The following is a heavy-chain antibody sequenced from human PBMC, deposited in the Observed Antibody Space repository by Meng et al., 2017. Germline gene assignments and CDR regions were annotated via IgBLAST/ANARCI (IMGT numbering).Heavy chain of an antibody. CDR2: INSDGSST. D-gene: IGHD3-22*01. CDR3: ARTYYYDSSRYYYYGMDV. Sequence: GESLKISCAASGFTFSSYWMHWVRQAPGKGLVWVSRINSDGSSTSYADSVKGRFTISRDNAKNTLYLQMNSLRAEDTAVYYCARTYYYDSSRYYYYGMDVWGQGTTVTVSS. V-gene: IGHV3-74*01. CDR1: GFTFSSYW. J-gene: IGHJ6*02.